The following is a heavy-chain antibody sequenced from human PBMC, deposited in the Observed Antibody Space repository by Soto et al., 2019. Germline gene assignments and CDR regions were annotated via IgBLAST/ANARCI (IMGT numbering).Heavy chain of an antibody. CDR3: ARDLGEMAADAFDI. V-gene: IGHV1-69*12. CDR2: IIPIFGTA. Sequence: QVQLVQSGAEVKKPGSLVKVSCKASGGTFSSYAICWVRQAPGQGLEWMGGIIPIFGTANYAQKFQGRVTITADESTSTAYMELSSLRSEDTAVYYCARDLGEMAADAFDIWGQGTMVTVSS. CDR1: GGTFSSYA. D-gene: IGHD3-3*01. J-gene: IGHJ3*02.